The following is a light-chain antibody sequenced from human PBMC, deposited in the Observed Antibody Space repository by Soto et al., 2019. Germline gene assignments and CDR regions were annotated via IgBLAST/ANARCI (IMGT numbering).Light chain of an antibody. CDR1: SSNIGNNY. CDR2: DNN. J-gene: IGLJ1*01. Sequence: QSVLTQPPSVSAAPGQKVTITCSGSSSNIGNNYVSWYQQLPGTAPKLLIYDNNKRPSGIPDRFSGSKSGTSATLGITGLQTGDEAEYYCGTWDSSLSASYVFGTGTKLTVL. V-gene: IGLV1-51*01. CDR3: GTWDSSLSASYV.